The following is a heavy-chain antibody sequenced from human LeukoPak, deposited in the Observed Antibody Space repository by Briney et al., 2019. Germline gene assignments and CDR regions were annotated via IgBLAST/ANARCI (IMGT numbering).Heavy chain of an antibody. Sequence: GGSLRLSCAASGFTFNSYSMNWVRQAPGKGLEWVSYISSSSSTIYYADSVKGRFTISRDNAKNSLYLQMNSLRAEDTAVYYCAREKWYPGYYYYYGMDVWGQGTTVTVSS. D-gene: IGHD2-2*01. CDR3: AREKWYPGYYYYYGMDV. CDR2: ISSSSSTI. V-gene: IGHV3-48*01. J-gene: IGHJ6*02. CDR1: GFTFNSYS.